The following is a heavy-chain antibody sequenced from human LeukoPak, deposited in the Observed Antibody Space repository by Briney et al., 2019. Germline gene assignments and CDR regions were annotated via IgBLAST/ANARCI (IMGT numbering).Heavy chain of an antibody. V-gene: IGHV3-23*01. CDR1: GFTFSSYA. J-gene: IGHJ4*02. CDR2: ISGSGGST. CDR3: AKDEDGYGHDY. Sequence: GGSLRLSCAASGFTFSSYAMSWVRQAPGKGLEWVSAISGSGGSTYYADSVKGRFTISRDNSKNTLYVQRNRLGAEDTAVYDCAKDEDGYGHDYWGQGTLVTVSS. D-gene: IGHD5-24*01.